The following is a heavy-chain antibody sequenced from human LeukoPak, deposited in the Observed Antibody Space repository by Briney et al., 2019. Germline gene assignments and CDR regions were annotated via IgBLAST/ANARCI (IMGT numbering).Heavy chain of an antibody. J-gene: IGHJ3*01. Sequence: GASVKVSCKASGYTFTSYGISWVRRAPGQGLEWMGWISAYNGNTNYAQKLQGRVTMTTDTSTSTAYMELRSLRSDDTAVYYCARGLRGYCSSTSCYAAWGQGTMVTVSS. CDR1: GYTFTSYG. V-gene: IGHV1-18*01. CDR3: ARGLRGYCSSTSCYAA. CDR2: ISAYNGNT. D-gene: IGHD2-2*01.